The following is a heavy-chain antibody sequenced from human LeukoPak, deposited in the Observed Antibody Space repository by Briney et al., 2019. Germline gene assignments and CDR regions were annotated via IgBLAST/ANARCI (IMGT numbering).Heavy chain of an antibody. CDR1: GITVSSNH. V-gene: IGHV3-66*01. J-gene: IGHJ4*02. CDR3: ARDIGSSAGFDY. Sequence: GGSLRLSCAASGITVSSNHMAWVRLAPGKGLEWVSVIYSDGSTYFADSVKGRFSISRDKSKNTVYLQMNRVRAEDTAVYYCARDIGSSAGFDYWGQGTLVTVSS. D-gene: IGHD6-13*01. CDR2: IYSDGST.